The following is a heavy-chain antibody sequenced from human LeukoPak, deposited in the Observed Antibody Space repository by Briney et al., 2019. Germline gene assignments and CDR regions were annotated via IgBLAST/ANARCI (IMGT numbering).Heavy chain of an antibody. Sequence: GGSLRLSCAASGFTFSSYAMSWVRQAPGKGLEWVSAISGSGGSTYYADSVKGRFTISRDNSKNTLYLQMNSLRAEDTAVYYCAKDQLLWFGELPCFDYWGQGILVTVSS. CDR2: ISGSGGST. J-gene: IGHJ4*02. CDR1: GFTFSSYA. D-gene: IGHD3-10*01. CDR3: AKDQLLWFGELPCFDY. V-gene: IGHV3-23*01.